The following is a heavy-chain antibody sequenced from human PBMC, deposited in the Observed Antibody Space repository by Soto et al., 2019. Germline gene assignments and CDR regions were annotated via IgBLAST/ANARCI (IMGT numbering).Heavy chain of an antibody. CDR2: IYHSGST. J-gene: IGHJ4*02. CDR1: GGSISTGGYS. V-gene: IGHV4-30-2*01. Sequence: QLQLQESGSGLVKPSQTLSLTCAVSGGSISTGGYSWSWIRQPPGKGLEWIGYIYHSGSTYYNPSVKSRVTISVDKSMNQFSLQLSSVTAADTAVYYCARGGVYSRSVIDYWGQGTLVTVSS. CDR3: ARGGVYSRSVIDY. D-gene: IGHD6-6*01.